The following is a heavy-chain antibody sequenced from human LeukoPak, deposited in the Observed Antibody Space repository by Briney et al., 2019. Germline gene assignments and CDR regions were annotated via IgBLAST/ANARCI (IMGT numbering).Heavy chain of an antibody. CDR2: ISASGTT. J-gene: IGHJ4*02. CDR1: GGSMSDFY. V-gene: IGHV4-4*07. Sequence: SETLSLTCTVSGGSMSDFYWSWIRQPAGKGLEWIGRISASGTTDYNPSLKRRLTMSVDTSKNQVSLRLSSVTAADTAMYYCTKGSSYDWNLFDHWGQGALVTVSS. CDR3: TKGSSYDWNLFDH. D-gene: IGHD1-20*01.